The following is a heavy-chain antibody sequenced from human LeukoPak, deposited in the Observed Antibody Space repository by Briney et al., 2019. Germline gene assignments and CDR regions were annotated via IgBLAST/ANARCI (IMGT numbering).Heavy chain of an antibody. CDR2: ISGSGGST. D-gene: IGHD1-26*01. CDR1: GFTFSSYA. Sequence: GGSLRLSCAASGFTFSSYAMGWVRQAPGKGLEWVSAISGSGGSTYYADSVKGRFTISRDNSKNTLYLQMNSLRPEDTAVYYCARPQSGGVSAFDIWGQGTMVTVSS. CDR3: ARPQSGGVSAFDI. V-gene: IGHV3-23*01. J-gene: IGHJ3*02.